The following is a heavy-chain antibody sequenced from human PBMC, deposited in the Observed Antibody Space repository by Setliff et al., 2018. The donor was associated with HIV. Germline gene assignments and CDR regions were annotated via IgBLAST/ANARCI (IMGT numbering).Heavy chain of an antibody. CDR2: IYTSGST. CDR1: GGSINRGTYY. Sequence: SETLSLTCSVSGGSINRGTYYWTWIRQPAGKGLEWIGRIYTSGSTNYNPSLKSRVTISVDTSKNQFSLKLSSVTAADTAVYYCARGRGIAVAGAGFDYWGQGTLVTVSS. CDR3: ARGRGIAVAGAGFDY. D-gene: IGHD6-19*01. V-gene: IGHV4-61*02. J-gene: IGHJ4*02.